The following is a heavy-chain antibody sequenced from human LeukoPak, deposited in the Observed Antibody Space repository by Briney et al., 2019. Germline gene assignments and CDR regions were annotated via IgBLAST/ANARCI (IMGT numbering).Heavy chain of an antibody. D-gene: IGHD2-2*01. J-gene: IGHJ5*02. CDR3: VRSRYCSSTNCYDWFDP. Sequence: GGSLRLSCSASGCTFSSYVMHWVRQAPGKGLEYVSAISSNGDSTYYAGSVKGRFNISRDNSKNTLYLQMSSLRAEDTAVYYCVRSRYCSSTNCYDWFDPWGQGTLVTVSS. CDR1: GCTFSSYV. CDR2: ISSNGDST. V-gene: IGHV3-64D*06.